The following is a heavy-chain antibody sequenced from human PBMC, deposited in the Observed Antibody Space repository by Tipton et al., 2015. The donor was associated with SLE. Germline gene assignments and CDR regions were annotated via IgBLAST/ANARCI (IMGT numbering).Heavy chain of an antibody. D-gene: IGHD5-18*01. Sequence: LRLSCAASGFTFGDYYMNWIRQPPGKGLEWIGSIYYSGSTYYNPSLKSRVTISVDTSKNQFSLKLSSVTAADTAVYYCARSRGYSYGGDFDYWGQGTLVTVSS. J-gene: IGHJ4*02. CDR2: IYYSGST. CDR1: GFTFGDYY. V-gene: IGHV4-38-2*01. CDR3: ARSRGYSYGGDFDY.